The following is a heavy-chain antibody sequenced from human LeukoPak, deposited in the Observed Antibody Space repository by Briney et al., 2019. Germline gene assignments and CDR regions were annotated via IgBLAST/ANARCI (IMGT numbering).Heavy chain of an antibody. CDR3: ARGPHERSGYPDD. CDR2: ISPYNGNT. Sequence: GASVKVSCKPSGYTFNTYGITWVRQAPGQGLEWMGWISPYNGNTNYAQKFQGRVTLTTDTSTSTACMELRSLRSDDTAVYYCARGPHERSGYPDDWGQGTLVTVSS. CDR1: GYTFNTYG. V-gene: IGHV1-18*01. D-gene: IGHD3-22*01. J-gene: IGHJ4*02.